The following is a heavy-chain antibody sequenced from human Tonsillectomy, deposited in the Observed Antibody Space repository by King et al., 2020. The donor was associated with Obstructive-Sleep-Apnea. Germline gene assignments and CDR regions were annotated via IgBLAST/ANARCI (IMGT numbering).Heavy chain of an antibody. CDR2: ISSSSSYI. J-gene: IGHJ3*02. CDR1: GFTFSSYS. CDR3: ARDGDRYCSSTSCPGAFDI. Sequence: EVQLVESGGGLVKPGGSLRLSCAASGFTFSSYSMNWVRQAPGKGLEWVSSISSSSSYIYYADSVKGRFTISRDNAKNSLYLHMNSLRAEDTAVYYCARDGDRYCSSTSCPGAFDIWGQGTMVTVSS. D-gene: IGHD2-2*01. V-gene: IGHV3-21*01.